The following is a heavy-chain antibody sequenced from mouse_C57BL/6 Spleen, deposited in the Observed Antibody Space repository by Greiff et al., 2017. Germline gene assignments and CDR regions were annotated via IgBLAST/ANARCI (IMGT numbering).Heavy chain of an antibody. CDR2: IYPGDGDT. CDR3: ARSDGTRGFDY. J-gene: IGHJ2*01. D-gene: IGHD2-3*01. Sequence: QVQLQQSGPELVKPGASVKISCKASGYAFSSSWMNWVKQRPGKGLEWIGRIYPGDGDTNYNGKFKGKATLTADKSSSTAYMQLSSLTSEDSAVYFGARSDGTRGFDYWGQGTTLTVSS. CDR1: GYAFSSSW. V-gene: IGHV1-82*01.